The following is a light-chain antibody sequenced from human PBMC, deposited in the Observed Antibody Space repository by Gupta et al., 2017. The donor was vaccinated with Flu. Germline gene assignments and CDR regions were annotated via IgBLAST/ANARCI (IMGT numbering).Light chain of an antibody. CDR1: SSDVGGYNY. Sequence: QSALPQPASVSGSHGQSTTLSCTATSSDVGGYNYVSWYQPHPGKAPKLMIYEVSNRPSGVSNRFSGSKSGNTASLTISGLQAEDEADYYCSSYTSSSTVVFGGGTKLTVL. J-gene: IGLJ2*01. V-gene: IGLV2-14*01. CDR3: SSYTSSSTVV. CDR2: EVS.